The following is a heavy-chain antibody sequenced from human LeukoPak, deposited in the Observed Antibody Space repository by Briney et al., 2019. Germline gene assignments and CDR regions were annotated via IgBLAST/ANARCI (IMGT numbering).Heavy chain of an antibody. Sequence: GGSLRLSCAASGFTFSSYWMSWVRQAPGKGLEWVANIKQDGSEKYYVDPVKGRFTISRDNAKNSLYLQMNSLRAEDTAVYYCARVVHSSGWYYFDYWGQGTLVTVSS. CDR2: IKQDGSEK. J-gene: IGHJ4*02. CDR1: GFTFSSYW. D-gene: IGHD6-19*01. CDR3: ARVVHSSGWYYFDY. V-gene: IGHV3-7*01.